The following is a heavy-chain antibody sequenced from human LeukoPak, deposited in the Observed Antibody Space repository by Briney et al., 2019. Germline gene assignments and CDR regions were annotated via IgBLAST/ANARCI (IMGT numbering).Heavy chain of an antibody. CDR2: IWYDGSNK. CDR1: GFTFSSYD. CDR3: ARADYYDSSGYYDY. D-gene: IGHD3-22*01. V-gene: IGHV3-33*01. Sequence: PGGSLRPSCAASGFTFSSYDMHWVRQAPGKGLEWVAVIWYDGSNKYYADSVKGRFTISRDNSKNTLYLQMNSLRAEDTAVYYCARADYYDSSGYYDYWGQGTLVTVSS. J-gene: IGHJ4*02.